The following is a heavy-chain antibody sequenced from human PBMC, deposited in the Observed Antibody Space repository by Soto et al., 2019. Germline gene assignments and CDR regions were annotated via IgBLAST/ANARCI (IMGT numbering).Heavy chain of an antibody. D-gene: IGHD3-10*01. J-gene: IGHJ4*02. V-gene: IGHV1-69*02. CDR2: VIPMLRMS. Sequence: QVQLVQSGAAVRKPGSSVKVSCRASGDTFNFYTISWVRQAPGQGLEWMGRVIPMLRMSNYAQKFQGRVTISADKSTSTAYMALSSLRSDDTAVYYCATNYGSGSTHFDYWGQGTLVTVSS. CDR1: GDTFNFYT. CDR3: ATNYGSGSTHFDY.